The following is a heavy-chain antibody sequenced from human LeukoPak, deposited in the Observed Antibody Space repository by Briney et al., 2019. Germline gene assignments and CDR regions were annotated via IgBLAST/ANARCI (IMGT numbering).Heavy chain of an antibody. CDR2: VTFSSSHI. D-gene: IGHD3-10*01. V-gene: IGHV3-21*01. Sequence: GGSLRLSCAASGFTFSGYVMTWVRQAPGKGLECVSSVTFSSSHIYYADSVKGRFTISRDNTKDSLYLQMNSLRAEDTAIYYCARGPQFSGPGWFDPWGQGTLVTVSS. CDR3: ARGPQFSGPGWFDP. CDR1: GFTFSGYV. J-gene: IGHJ5*02.